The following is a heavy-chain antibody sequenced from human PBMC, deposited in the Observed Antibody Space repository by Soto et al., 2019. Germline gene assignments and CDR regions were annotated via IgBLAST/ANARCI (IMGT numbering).Heavy chain of an antibody. V-gene: IGHV4-61*01. CDR3: ASSSPFHY. J-gene: IGHJ4*02. D-gene: IGHD6-6*01. CDR2: VYYSGST. Sequence: SETLSLTCTVSGDSVSSGTYFWSWIRQPPGKGLEWIGYVYYSGSTNYNPTLKSRLTMSVDTSRNQFSLKLTSVTAADKGVYYCASSSPFHYWGPGILVTVSS. CDR1: GDSVSSGTYF.